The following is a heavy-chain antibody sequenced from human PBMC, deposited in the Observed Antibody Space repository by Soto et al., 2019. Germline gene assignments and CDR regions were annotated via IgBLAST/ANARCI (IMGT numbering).Heavy chain of an antibody. CDR3: ARSDLIPGDAFDI. J-gene: IGHJ3*02. Sequence: QLQLQESGSGLVKPSQTLSLTCAVSGGSISSGGYSWSWIRQPPGKGLEWIGYIYHSGSTYYNPSLKSRVTISVDRSKSQFSLKLSSVTAADTAVYYCARSDLIPGDAFDIWGQGTMVTVSS. CDR2: IYHSGST. CDR1: GGSISSGGYS. V-gene: IGHV4-30-2*01. D-gene: IGHD2-2*01.